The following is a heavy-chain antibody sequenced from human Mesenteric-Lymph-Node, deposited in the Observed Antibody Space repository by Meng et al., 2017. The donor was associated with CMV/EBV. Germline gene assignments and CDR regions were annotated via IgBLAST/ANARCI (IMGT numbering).Heavy chain of an antibody. CDR3: ARDQPYYIGSFFDY. CDR2: ISGSGTDI. CDR1: GFSFHSYA. J-gene: IGHJ4*02. Sequence: GGSLRLSCAASGFSFHSYAMYWVRQAPGKGLEWISYISGSGTDIYYADSVKGRFTISRDNARNSLYLQMNSLTVADTAVYYCARDQPYYIGSFFDYWGQGTLVTVSS. V-gene: IGHV3-21*05. D-gene: IGHD1-26*01.